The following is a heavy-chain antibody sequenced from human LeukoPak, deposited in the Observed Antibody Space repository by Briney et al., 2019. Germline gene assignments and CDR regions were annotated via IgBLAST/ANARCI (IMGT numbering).Heavy chain of an antibody. J-gene: IGHJ4*02. CDR1: GGSISSYY. CDR2: ISYSGST. Sequence: SETLSLTCTVSGGSISSYYWSWIRQPPGKGLEWIGSISYSGSTNYNPSLESRVTISVDTSKNQISLKLSSVTAADTAVYYCARVRYNWNRDFDYWGQGTLVTASS. V-gene: IGHV4-59*08. CDR3: ARVRYNWNRDFDY. D-gene: IGHD1-20*01.